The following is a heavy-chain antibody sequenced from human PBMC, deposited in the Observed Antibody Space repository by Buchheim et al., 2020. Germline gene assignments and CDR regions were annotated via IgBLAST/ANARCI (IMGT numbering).Heavy chain of an antibody. J-gene: IGHJ6*02. Sequence: QVQLQQWGAGLLRPSETLSLTCAVYGASLTDDFWTWIRQSPVKGLEWIGTVDHRGSTTYNPSLESRVTMAIDTSKKQFSLTLDTLTAADTGVYWCARVLGWRFTLMEGAPPHVHLFKGLDVWGQGT. CDR1: GASLTDDF. CDR3: ARVLGWRFTLMEGAPPHVHLFKGLDV. V-gene: IGHV4-34*02. CDR2: VDHRGST. D-gene: IGHD3-22*01.